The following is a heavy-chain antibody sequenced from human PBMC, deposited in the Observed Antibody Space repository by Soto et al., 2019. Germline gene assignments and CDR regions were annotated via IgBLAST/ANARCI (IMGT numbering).Heavy chain of an antibody. J-gene: IGHJ4*02. V-gene: IGHV1-18*04. Sequence: QIQLVQSGPEVKKPGASMKVSCKAYDFSFTSHGISWVRQAPGQGLEWMGWISLYNGNTNYAQQFQGRVTTTTAPSTSTAYMELRSLTSDDTAMYFCAIYHLELFRFDYWGQGTLVTVSS. D-gene: IGHD2-2*01. CDR1: DFSFTSHG. CDR3: AIYHLELFRFDY. CDR2: ISLYNGNT.